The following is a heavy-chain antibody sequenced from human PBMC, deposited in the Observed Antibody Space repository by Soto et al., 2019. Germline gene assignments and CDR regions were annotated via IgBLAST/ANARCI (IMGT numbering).Heavy chain of an antibody. CDR1: GFTFSSYG. J-gene: IGHJ4*02. Sequence: QVQLVESGGGVVQPWRSLRLSCAASGFTFSSYGMHWVRQAPGKGLEWVAVISYDGSNKYYADSVKGRFTISRDNSKXXXXXXMNSLRAEDTAVYYCAKDITMVRGVIITGLDYWGQGTLVTVSS. CDR3: AKDITMVRGVIITGLDY. CDR2: ISYDGSNK. V-gene: IGHV3-30*18. D-gene: IGHD3-10*01.